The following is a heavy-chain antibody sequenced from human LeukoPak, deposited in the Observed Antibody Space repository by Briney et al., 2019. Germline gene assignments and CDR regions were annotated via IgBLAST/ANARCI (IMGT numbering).Heavy chain of an antibody. CDR1: GYSISSGYY. CDR2: IYHSGST. J-gene: IGHJ4*02. Sequence: SETLSLTCAVSGYSISSGYYWGWIRQPPGKGLEWIGSIYHSGSTYYNPSLKSRVTISVDTSKNQFSLKLSSVTAADTAVYYCALVRGVIIVNYWGQGTLVTVSS. D-gene: IGHD3-10*01. V-gene: IGHV4-38-2*01. CDR3: ALVRGVIIVNY.